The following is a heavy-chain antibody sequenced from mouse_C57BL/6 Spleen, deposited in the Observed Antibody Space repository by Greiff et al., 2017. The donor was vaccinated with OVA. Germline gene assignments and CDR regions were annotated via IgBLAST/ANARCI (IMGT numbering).Heavy chain of an antibody. CDR1: GFNIKDYY. CDR3: ASQAYYSNYVGLLGY. D-gene: IGHD2-5*01. V-gene: IGHV14-2*01. Sequence: VHVKQPGAELVKPGASVKLSCTASGFNIKDYYMHWVKQRTEQGLEWIGRIDPEDGETKYAPKFQGKATITADTSSNTAYLQLSSLTSEDTAVYYCASQAYYSNYVGLLGYWGQGTTLTVSS. CDR2: IDPEDGET. J-gene: IGHJ2*01.